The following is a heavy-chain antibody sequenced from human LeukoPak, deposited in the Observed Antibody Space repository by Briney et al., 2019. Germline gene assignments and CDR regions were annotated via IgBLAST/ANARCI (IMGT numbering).Heavy chain of an antibody. CDR2: INPSGGST. J-gene: IGHJ3*02. Sequence: ASVTVSCKASGYTFTSYYMHWVRQAPGQGLEWMGIINPSGGSTSYAQKFQGRVTMTRDTSTSTVYMELSSLRSEDTAVYYCARGEMGPAEWGDAFDIWGQGTMVTVSS. V-gene: IGHV1-46*01. D-gene: IGHD1-26*01. CDR1: GYTFTSYY. CDR3: ARGEMGPAEWGDAFDI.